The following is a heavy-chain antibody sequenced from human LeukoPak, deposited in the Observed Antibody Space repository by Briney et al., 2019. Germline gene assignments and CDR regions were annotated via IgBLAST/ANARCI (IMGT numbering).Heavy chain of an antibody. J-gene: IGHJ4*02. CDR1: GFTFSSYA. CDR2: ISGSGGST. CDR3: AKESLYCSSTSCYMFPIDY. V-gene: IGHV3-23*01. Sequence: GSLRLSCAASGFTFSSYAMSWVRQAPGKGLEWVSAISGSGGSTYYADSVKGRFTISRDNSKNTLYLQMNSLRAEDTAVYYCAKESLYCSSTSCYMFPIDYWGQGTLVTVSS. D-gene: IGHD2-2*02.